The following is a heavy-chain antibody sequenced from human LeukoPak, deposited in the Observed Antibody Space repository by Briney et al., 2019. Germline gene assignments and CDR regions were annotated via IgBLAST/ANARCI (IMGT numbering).Heavy chain of an antibody. Sequence: SETLSLTCAVYGGSFTNYYWSWIRQPPGKGLEWIGSIYHSGSTYYNPSLKSRVTISVDTSKNQFSLKLSSVTAADTAVYYCARDLASYYYDSSGFFDYWGQGTLVTVSS. CDR3: ARDLASYYYDSSGFFDY. CDR1: GGSFTNYY. J-gene: IGHJ4*02. CDR2: IYHSGST. V-gene: IGHV4-34*01. D-gene: IGHD3-22*01.